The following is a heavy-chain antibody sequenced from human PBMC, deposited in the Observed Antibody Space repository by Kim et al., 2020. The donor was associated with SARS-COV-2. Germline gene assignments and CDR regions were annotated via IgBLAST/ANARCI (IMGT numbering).Heavy chain of an antibody. J-gene: IGHJ6*02. Sequence: QSIQGRVTIAADESTSTAYVELGSLRSEDTAVYYCARAGGNYYYYYGMDVWGQGTTVTVSS. CDR3: ARAGGNYYYYYGMDV. V-gene: IGHV1-69*01. D-gene: IGHD3-16*01.